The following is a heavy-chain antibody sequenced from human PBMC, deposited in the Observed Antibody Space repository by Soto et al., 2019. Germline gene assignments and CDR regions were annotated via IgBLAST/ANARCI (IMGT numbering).Heavy chain of an antibody. Sequence: GGSLRLSCAASGFTFDDYTMHWVRQAPGKGLEWVSLISWDGGSTYYADSVKGRFTISRDNSKNSLYLQMNSLRTEDTALYYCAKEEKSAFDIWGQGTMVTVSS. CDR2: ISWDGGST. J-gene: IGHJ3*02. V-gene: IGHV3-43*01. CDR3: AKEEKSAFDI. CDR1: GFTFDDYT.